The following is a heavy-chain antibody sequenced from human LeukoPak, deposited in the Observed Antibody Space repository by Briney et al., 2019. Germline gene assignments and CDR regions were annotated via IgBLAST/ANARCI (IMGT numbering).Heavy chain of an antibody. V-gene: IGHV3-69-1*01. CDR2: ISSSNTM. D-gene: IGHD2-15*01. J-gene: IGHJ4*02. Sequence: GGSLRLSCAASGFTFSDYYMNWIRQAPGKGLEWVSYISSSNTMYYADSVKGRFTISRDNAKNSLYLQMNSLRAEDTAVYYCAGVTAATRFVDYWGQGTLVTVSS. CDR3: AGVTAATRFVDY. CDR1: GFTFSDYY.